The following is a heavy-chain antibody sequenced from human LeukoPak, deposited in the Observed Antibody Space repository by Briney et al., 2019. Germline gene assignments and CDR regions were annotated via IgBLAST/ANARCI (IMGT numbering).Heavy chain of an antibody. D-gene: IGHD3-22*01. CDR1: GYTFTAYY. CDR2: INPNSGGT. J-gene: IGHJ4*02. CDR3: ARDYYDSSGYGSFDY. V-gene: IGHV1-2*02. Sequence: GASVKVSCKASGYTFTAYYMHWVRQAPGQGLEWMGWINPNSGGTNYAQKFRGRVTMTRDTSISTAYMELSRLRSDDTAVFYCARDYYDSSGYGSFDYWGQGALVTVSS.